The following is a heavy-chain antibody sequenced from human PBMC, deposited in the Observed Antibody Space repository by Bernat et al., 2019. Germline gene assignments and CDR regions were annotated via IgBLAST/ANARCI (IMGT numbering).Heavy chain of an antibody. CDR3: ARHSYDFWSGYWYFDL. V-gene: IGHV1-58*01. CDR1: GFTFTSSA. D-gene: IGHD3-3*01. J-gene: IGHJ2*01. Sequence: QMQLVQSGPEVKKPGTSVKVSCKASGFTFTSSAVQWVRQARGQRLEWIGWIVVGSGNTNYAQKFQERVTITRDMSTSTAYMELSSLRSEDTAVYYCARHSYDFWSGYWYFDLWGRGTLVTVSS. CDR2: IVVGSGNT.